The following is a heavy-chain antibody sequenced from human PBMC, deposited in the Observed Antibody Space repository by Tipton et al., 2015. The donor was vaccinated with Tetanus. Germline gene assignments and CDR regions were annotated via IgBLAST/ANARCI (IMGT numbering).Heavy chain of an antibody. CDR2: IYYSGST. CDR3: ARDHGITWGGMGYYYGMDV. Sequence: GLVKPSETLSLTCTVSGGSISTYYWSWIRQPPGKGLECIGYIYYSGSTYYNPSLKSRVTISVDTSKNQFSLRLSSVTAADTAVYYCARDHGITWGGMGYYYGMDVWGQGTTVTVSS. V-gene: IGHV4-59*12. CDR1: GGSISTYY. D-gene: IGHD3-16*01. J-gene: IGHJ6*01.